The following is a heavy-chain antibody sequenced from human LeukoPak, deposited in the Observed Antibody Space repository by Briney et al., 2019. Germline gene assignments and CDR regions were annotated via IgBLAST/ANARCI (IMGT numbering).Heavy chain of an antibody. CDR1: GGSISSYY. V-gene: IGHV4-34*01. Sequence: KPSETLSLTCTVSGGSISSYYWSWIRQPPGKGLEWIGEINHSGSTNYNPSLKSRVTISVDTSKNQFSLKLSSVTAADTAVYYCARGRPMKNNWFDPWGQGTLVTVSS. J-gene: IGHJ5*02. CDR2: INHSGST. D-gene: IGHD3-22*01. CDR3: ARGRPMKNNWFDP.